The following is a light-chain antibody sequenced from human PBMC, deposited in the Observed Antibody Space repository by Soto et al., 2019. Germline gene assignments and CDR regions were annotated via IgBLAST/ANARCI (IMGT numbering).Light chain of an antibody. J-gene: IGKJ1*01. CDR1: QTISSW. CDR2: DAS. CDR3: QQYNSYSTWT. V-gene: IGKV1-5*01. Sequence: DIQMTQSPSTLAASVGDRVTSTCRASQTISSWLAWYQQKPGKAPKLLIYDASSLESGVPSRFSGSGSGTEFTLTISSLQPDDFATYYCQQYNSYSTWTFGQGTTVDIK.